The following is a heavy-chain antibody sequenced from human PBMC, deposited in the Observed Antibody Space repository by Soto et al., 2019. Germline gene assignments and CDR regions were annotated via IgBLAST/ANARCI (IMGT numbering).Heavy chain of an antibody. CDR3: ASRITMIGDFDP. Sequence: GGSLRLSCAASGFTFSSYSMNWVRQAPGRGLEWVSSISSSSSYIYYADSVKGRFTISRDNAKNSLYLQMNSLRAEDTAVYYCASRITMIGDFDPWGQGTLVTVSS. CDR1: GFTFSSYS. CDR2: ISSSSSYI. V-gene: IGHV3-21*01. D-gene: IGHD3-22*01. J-gene: IGHJ5*02.